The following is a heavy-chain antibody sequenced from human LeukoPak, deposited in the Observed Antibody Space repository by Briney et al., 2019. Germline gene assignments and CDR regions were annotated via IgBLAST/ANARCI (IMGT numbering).Heavy chain of an antibody. D-gene: IGHD5-18*01. CDR2: IFPSGGEI. CDR1: GFTFSTFA. Sequence: GGSLRLSCAASGFTFSTFAMIWVRQPPGKGLEWVSSIFPSGGEIHYADSVRGRFTISRDNAKNSLYLQMNSLRAEDTAVYYCARDRSRGLLDAFDIWGQGTMVTVSS. V-gene: IGHV3-21*01. J-gene: IGHJ3*02. CDR3: ARDRSRGLLDAFDI.